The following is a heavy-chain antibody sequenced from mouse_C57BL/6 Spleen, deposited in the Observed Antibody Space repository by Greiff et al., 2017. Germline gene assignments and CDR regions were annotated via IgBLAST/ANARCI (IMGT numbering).Heavy chain of an antibody. D-gene: IGHD2-5*01. CDR1: GYTFTSYW. CDR3: ARSYYSNSPWFAY. V-gene: IGHV1-64*01. J-gene: IGHJ3*01. Sequence: VQLQQPGAELVKPGASVKLSCKASGYTFTSYWMHWVKQRPGQGLEWIGMIHPNSGSTNYNEKFKSKATLTVDKSSSTAYMQLSSLTSEDSAVYYCARSYYSNSPWFAYWGQGTLVTVSA. CDR2: IHPNSGST.